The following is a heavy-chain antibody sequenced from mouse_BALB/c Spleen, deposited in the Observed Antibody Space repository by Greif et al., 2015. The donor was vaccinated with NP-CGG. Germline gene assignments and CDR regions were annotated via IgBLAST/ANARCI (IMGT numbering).Heavy chain of an antibody. J-gene: IGHJ4*01. CDR3: AREVRPYYYAMDY. V-gene: IGHV2-9*02. D-gene: IGHD2-14*01. CDR1: GFSLTSYG. CDR2: IWAGGST. Sequence: QVQLQQSGPGLVAPSQSLSITCTVSGFSLTSYGVHWVRQPPGKSLEWLGVIWAGGSTNYNSALMSRLSISKDNSKSQVFLKMNSLQTDDTAMYYCAREVRPYYYAMDYWGQGTSVTVSS.